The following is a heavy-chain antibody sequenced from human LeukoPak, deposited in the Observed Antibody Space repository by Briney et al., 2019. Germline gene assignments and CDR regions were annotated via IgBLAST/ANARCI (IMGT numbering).Heavy chain of an antibody. D-gene: IGHD4-17*01. V-gene: IGHV4-59*02. CDR3: ARVLNGDPPLLDY. Sequence: PSETLSLTCSVSGGSASNFYWSWIRQSPGKGLECIGYMYYSGPTNYNPSLKSRVTMSVDTSRNQFSLKLRSVSAADTAVYYCARVLNGDPPLLDYWGQGTLVTVSS. J-gene: IGHJ4*02. CDR2: MYYSGPT. CDR1: GGSASNFY.